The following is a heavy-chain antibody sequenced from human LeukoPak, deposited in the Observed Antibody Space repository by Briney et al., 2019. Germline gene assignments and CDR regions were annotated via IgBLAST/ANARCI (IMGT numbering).Heavy chain of an antibody. D-gene: IGHD3-9*01. CDR2: IYYLGNT. CDR3: AKGGLIMTGYYQPLEY. J-gene: IGHJ4*02. Sequence: PSETLSLTCTLSGDSVGSGAYYWSWIRQPPGKGLEWIGFIYYLGNTNYNPSLQGRVTVSVDTSKNQFSLKLTSVTAADTAVYFCAKGGLIMTGYYQPLEYWGQGTLVTVSS. V-gene: IGHV4-61*08. CDR1: GDSVGSGAYY.